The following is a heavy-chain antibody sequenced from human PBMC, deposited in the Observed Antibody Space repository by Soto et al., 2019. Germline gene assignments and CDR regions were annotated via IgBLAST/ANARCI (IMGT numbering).Heavy chain of an antibody. V-gene: IGHV1-18*01. CDR1: GYTFTSYG. D-gene: IGHD2-15*01. Sequence: QVQLVQSGAEVKKPGASVKVSCKASGYTFTSYGISWVRPAPGQGLEWMGRISAYNGNTNYAQKLQGRVTMTTDTHTSPAYMEVRSLRCDEKAVYYCAGVVVQCSGGGGLVDYWGQGTLGTVSS. CDR3: AGVVVQCSGGGGLVDY. J-gene: IGHJ4*02. CDR2: ISAYNGNT.